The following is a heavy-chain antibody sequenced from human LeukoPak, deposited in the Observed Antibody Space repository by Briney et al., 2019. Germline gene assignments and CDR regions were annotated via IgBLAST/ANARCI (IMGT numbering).Heavy chain of an antibody. V-gene: IGHV3-7*01. J-gene: IGHJ4*02. CDR2: IKQDGSEK. CDR1: GFTFSSYW. CDR3: ARGVRGYSGYGQFDF. Sequence: GGSLRLSCAASGFTFSSYWMSWVRQAPGKGLEWVANIKQDGSEKYYVDSVKGRFTISRDNAKNSLYLQMNSLRVEDTAVYYCARGVRGYSGYGQFDFWGQGTLVTVSS. D-gene: IGHD5-12*01.